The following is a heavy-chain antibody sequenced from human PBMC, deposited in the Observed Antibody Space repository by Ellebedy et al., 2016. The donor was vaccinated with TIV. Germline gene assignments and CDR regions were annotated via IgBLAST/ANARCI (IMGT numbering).Heavy chain of an antibody. CDR1: GFTFSNYW. V-gene: IGHV3-7*01. CDR3: ARGPSTSWSDY. J-gene: IGHJ4*02. CDR2: IKQDGSEK. Sequence: GESLKISCAASGFTFSNYWMHWVRQAPGKGLEWVANIKQDGSEKYYVDSVKGRFTISRDNAKNSLYLQMNSLRAEDTAVYYCARGPSTSWSDYWGQGTLVTVSS. D-gene: IGHD2-2*01.